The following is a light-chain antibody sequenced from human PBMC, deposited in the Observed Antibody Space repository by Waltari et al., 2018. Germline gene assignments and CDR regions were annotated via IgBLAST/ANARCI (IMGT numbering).Light chain of an antibody. CDR1: SSNIGSNT. CDR2: SNN. Sequence: QSVRTQPPSASGTPGQRVTISCSGSSSNIGSNTVNWYQQLPGTAPKLLIYSNNPRPSGVPDRFSGSKSGTSASLAISGLQSEDEADYYCAAWDDSLNGYVFGTGTKVTVL. V-gene: IGLV1-44*01. CDR3: AAWDDSLNGYV. J-gene: IGLJ1*01.